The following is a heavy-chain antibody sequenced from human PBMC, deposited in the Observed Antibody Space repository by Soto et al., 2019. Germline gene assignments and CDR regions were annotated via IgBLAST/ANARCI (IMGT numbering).Heavy chain of an antibody. CDR1: GFTFSSYA. D-gene: IGHD3-9*01. CDR2: ISYDGSNK. J-gene: IGHJ6*02. V-gene: IGHV3-30-3*01. Sequence: QVQLVESGGGVVQPGRSLRLSCAASGFTFSSYAMHWVRQATGKGLEWVAVISYDGSNKYYADSVKGRFTISRDNSKNTLYLQMNSLRAEDTAVYYCAREWRYFDWLLFLEYYGMDVWGQGTTVTVSS. CDR3: AREWRYFDWLLFLEYYGMDV.